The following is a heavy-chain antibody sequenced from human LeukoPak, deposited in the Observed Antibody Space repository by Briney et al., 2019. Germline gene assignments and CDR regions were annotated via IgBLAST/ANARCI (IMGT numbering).Heavy chain of an antibody. CDR3: ARSFLKQLAHNWFDP. CDR1: GGSISSYY. J-gene: IGHJ5*02. CDR2: IYYSGST. D-gene: IGHD6-6*01. V-gene: IGHV4-59*08. Sequence: KSSETLSLTCTVSGGSISSYYWSWIRQPPGKGLEWIGYIYYSGSTNYNPSLKSRVTISVDTSKNQFSLKLSSVTAADTAVYYCARSFLKQLAHNWFDPWGQGPLVTVSS.